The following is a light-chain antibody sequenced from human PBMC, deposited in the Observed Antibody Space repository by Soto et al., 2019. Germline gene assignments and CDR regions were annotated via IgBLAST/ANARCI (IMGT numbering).Light chain of an antibody. CDR3: AAWDDSLSGPR. Sequence: QAVVTQPPSASGTPGQRVTISCSGSSSNIGSNYVYWYQQLPGTAPKLLIYRNNQRPSGVPDRFSGSKSGTSASLAISGLRSEDEADYYCAAWDDSLSGPRFGGGTKVTVL. V-gene: IGLV1-47*01. J-gene: IGLJ3*02. CDR1: SSNIGSNY. CDR2: RNN.